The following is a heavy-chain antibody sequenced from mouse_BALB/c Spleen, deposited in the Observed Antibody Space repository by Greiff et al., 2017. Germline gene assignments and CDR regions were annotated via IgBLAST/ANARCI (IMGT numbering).Heavy chain of an antibody. CDR2: ISYDGSN. J-gene: IGHJ3*01. Sequence: EVKLMESGPGLVKPSQSLSLTCSVTGYSITSGYYWNWIRQFPGNKLEWMGYISYDGSNNYNPSLKNRISITRDTSKNQFFLKLNSVTTEDTATYYCARGGYGSSYPFAYWGQGTLVTVSA. CDR3: ARGGYGSSYPFAY. D-gene: IGHD1-1*01. V-gene: IGHV3-6*02. CDR1: GYSITSGYY.